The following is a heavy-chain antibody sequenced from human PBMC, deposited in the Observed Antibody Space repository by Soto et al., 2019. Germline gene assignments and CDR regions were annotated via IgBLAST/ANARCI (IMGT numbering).Heavy chain of an antibody. CDR2: IYYSGST. CDR1: GGSISSYY. Sequence: SETLSLTCTVSGGSISSYYWSWIRQPPGKGLEWIGYIYYSGSTNYNPSLKSRVTISVDTSKNQFSLKLSSVTAADTAVYYCAGEGAAAGIAYWGQGTLVTVSS. D-gene: IGHD6-13*01. J-gene: IGHJ4*02. CDR3: AGEGAAAGIAY. V-gene: IGHV4-59*01.